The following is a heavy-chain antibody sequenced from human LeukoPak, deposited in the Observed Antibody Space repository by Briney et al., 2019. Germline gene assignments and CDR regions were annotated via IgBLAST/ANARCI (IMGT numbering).Heavy chain of an antibody. J-gene: IGHJ4*02. V-gene: IGHV4-59*13. CDR1: GGSISGYY. Sequence: SETLSLTCSVSGGSISGYYWSWIRQPPGQGLEWIGYIYYSGSTNYNPSLKSRVIISRDTSKNQFSLNLSSVTAADTAVYYCARGVGATHFDYWGQGTLVTVSS. CDR3: ARGVGATHFDY. D-gene: IGHD1-26*01. CDR2: IYYSGST.